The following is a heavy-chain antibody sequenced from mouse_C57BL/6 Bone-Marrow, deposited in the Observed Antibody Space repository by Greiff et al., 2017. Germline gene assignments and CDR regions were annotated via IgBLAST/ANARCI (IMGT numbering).Heavy chain of an antibody. CDR1: GYTFTSYW. Sequence: QVQLQQPGAELVKPGASVKLSCKASGYTFTSYWMHWVKQRPGQGLEWIGMIHPNSGSTNYNEKFKSKATLTVDKSSSTAYMQLSSLTSEDAAVDYCARSKSHSNYDYWGQGTTLTVSS. CDR3: ARSKSHSNYDY. D-gene: IGHD2-5*01. CDR2: IHPNSGST. J-gene: IGHJ2*01. V-gene: IGHV1-64*01.